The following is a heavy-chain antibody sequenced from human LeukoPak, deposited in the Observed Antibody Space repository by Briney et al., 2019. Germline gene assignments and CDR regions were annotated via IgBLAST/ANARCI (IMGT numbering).Heavy chain of an antibody. D-gene: IGHD2-2*02. CDR2: INHSGST. Sequence: SETLSLTCAVYGGSFSGYYWSCIRQPPGKGLEWIGEINHSGSTNYNPSLKSRVTISVDTSKNQFSLKLSSVTAADTAVYYCARCQGRSTSCYRGTDYWGQGTLVTVSS. CDR3: ARCQGRSTSCYRGTDY. CDR1: GGSFSGYY. V-gene: IGHV4-34*01. J-gene: IGHJ4*02.